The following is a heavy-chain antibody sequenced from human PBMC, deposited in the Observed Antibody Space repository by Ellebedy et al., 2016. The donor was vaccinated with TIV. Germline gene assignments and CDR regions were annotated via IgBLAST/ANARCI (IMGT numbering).Heavy chain of an antibody. J-gene: IGHJ2*01. CDR3: ARHSQENWYFDL. CDR1: GITFSNYG. V-gene: IGHV3-33*08. CDR2: IWYDGTKE. Sequence: PGGSLRLSCAAFGITFSNYGMHWVRQAPGKGLEWVAMIWYDGTKEYFADSVKGRFAISRDDSENTLYLQMNSLRAEDTALYYCARHSQENWYFDLWGRGTLVTVSS. D-gene: IGHD2-21*01.